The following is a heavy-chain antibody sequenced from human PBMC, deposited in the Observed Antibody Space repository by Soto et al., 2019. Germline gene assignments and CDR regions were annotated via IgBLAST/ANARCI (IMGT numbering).Heavy chain of an antibody. D-gene: IGHD2-21*02. CDR1: GFTFSSYA. CDR3: ARARVVVTAFDAFDI. J-gene: IGHJ3*02. V-gene: IGHV3-30-3*01. CDR2: ISYDGSNK. Sequence: PGGSLRLSCAASGFTFSSYAMHWVRQAPGKGLEWVAVISYDGSNKYYADSVKGRFTISRDNSKSTLYLQMNSLRAEDTAVYYCARARVVVTAFDAFDIWGQGTMVTVSS.